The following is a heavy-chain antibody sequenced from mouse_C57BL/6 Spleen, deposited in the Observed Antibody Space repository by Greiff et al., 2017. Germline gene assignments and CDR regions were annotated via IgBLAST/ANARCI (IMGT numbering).Heavy chain of an antibody. CDR1: GYTFTDYE. CDR2: IDPETGGT. J-gene: IGHJ4*01. CDR3: TSLQLRLRSFAMDY. D-gene: IGHD3-2*02. Sequence: QVQLKQSGAELVRPGASVTLSCKASGYTFTDYEMHWVKQTPVHGLEWIGAIDPETGGTAYNQKFKGKAILTADKSSSTAYMELRSLTSEDSAVYYCTSLQLRLRSFAMDYWGQGTSVTVSS. V-gene: IGHV1-15*01.